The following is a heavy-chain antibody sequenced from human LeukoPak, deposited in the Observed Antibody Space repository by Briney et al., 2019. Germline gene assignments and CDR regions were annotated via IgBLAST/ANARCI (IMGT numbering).Heavy chain of an antibody. V-gene: IGHV4-34*01. CDR1: GGSFSGYY. Sequence: SETLSLTCAVYGGSFSGYYWSWIRQPPGKGPEWIGEINHSGSTNYNPSPKSRVTISVDTSKNQFSLKLSSVTAADTAVYYCARGRTYYYDSSAFDYWGQGTLVTVSS. J-gene: IGHJ4*02. CDR3: ARGRTYYYDSSAFDY. CDR2: INHSGST. D-gene: IGHD3-22*01.